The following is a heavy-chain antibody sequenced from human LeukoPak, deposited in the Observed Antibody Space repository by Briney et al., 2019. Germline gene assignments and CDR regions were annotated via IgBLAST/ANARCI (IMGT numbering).Heavy chain of an antibody. CDR3: ARAGKLVRAFDI. Sequence: GGSLRLSCAASGFTFSSYEMNWVRQAPGKGLEWVSSISSSSSYIYYADSVKGRFTISRDNAKNSLYLQMNSLRAEDTAVYYCARAGKLVRAFDIWGQGTMVTVSS. CDR1: GFTFSSYE. J-gene: IGHJ3*02. CDR2: ISSSSSYI. V-gene: IGHV3-21*01. D-gene: IGHD6-13*01.